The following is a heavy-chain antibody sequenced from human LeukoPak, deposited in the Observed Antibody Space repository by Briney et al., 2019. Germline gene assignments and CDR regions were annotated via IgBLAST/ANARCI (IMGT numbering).Heavy chain of an antibody. CDR1: GYTFTSYG. V-gene: IGHV1-18*01. J-gene: IGHJ6*02. D-gene: IGHD2-2*01. CDR2: ISAYNGNT. Sequence: VKASCKASGYTFTSYGISWVRQAPGQGLEWMGWISAYNGNTNYAQKLQGRVTMTTNTSTSTAYMELRSLRSDDTAVYYCSRSVPAAFMDVWGQGTTVTVSS. CDR3: SRSVPAAFMDV.